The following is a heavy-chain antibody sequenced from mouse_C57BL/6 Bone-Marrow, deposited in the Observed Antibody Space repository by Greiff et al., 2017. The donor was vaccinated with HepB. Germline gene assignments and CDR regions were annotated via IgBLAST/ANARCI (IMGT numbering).Heavy chain of an antibody. J-gene: IGHJ3*01. Sequence: VQLKESGPVLVKPGASVKMSCKASGYTFTDYYMNWVKQSHGKSLEWIGVINPYNGGTSYNQKFKGKATLTVDKSSSTAYMELNSLTSEDSAVYYCAKQLRLRFAYWGQGTLVTVSA. CDR1: GYTFTDYY. D-gene: IGHD3-2*02. V-gene: IGHV1-19*01. CDR2: INPYNGGT. CDR3: AKQLRLRFAY.